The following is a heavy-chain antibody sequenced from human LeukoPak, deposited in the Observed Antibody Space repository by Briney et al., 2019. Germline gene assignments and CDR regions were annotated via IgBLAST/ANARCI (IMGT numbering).Heavy chain of an antibody. V-gene: IGHV1-69*06. Sequence: SVKVSCKASGGTFSSYAISWVRQAPGQGLEWMGGIIPIFGTANYAQKFQGRVTITADKSTSTAYMELSSLRSEDTAVYYCARGQESSSDANYYYYMDVWGKGTTVTVSS. CDR2: IIPIFGTA. D-gene: IGHD6-6*01. J-gene: IGHJ6*03. CDR3: ARGQESSSDANYYYYMDV. CDR1: GGTFSSYA.